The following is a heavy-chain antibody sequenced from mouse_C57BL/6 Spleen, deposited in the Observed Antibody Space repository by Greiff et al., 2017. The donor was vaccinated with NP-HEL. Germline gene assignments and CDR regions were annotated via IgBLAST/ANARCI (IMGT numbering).Heavy chain of an antibody. Sequence: QVHVKQPGAELVKPGASVKMSCKASGYTFTSYWITWVKQRPGQGLEWIGDIYPGSGSTNYNEKFKSKATLTVDTSSSTAYMQLSSLTSEDSAVYYCARSGGPYYYGSKAYWGQGTLVTVSA. CDR2: IYPGSGST. J-gene: IGHJ3*01. V-gene: IGHV1-55*01. CDR1: GYTFTSYW. D-gene: IGHD1-1*01. CDR3: ARSGGPYYYGSKAY.